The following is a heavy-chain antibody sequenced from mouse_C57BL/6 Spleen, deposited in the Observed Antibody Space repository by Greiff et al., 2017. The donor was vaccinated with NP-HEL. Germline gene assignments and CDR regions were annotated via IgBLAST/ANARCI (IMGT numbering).Heavy chain of an antibody. Sequence: VQLQQSDAELVKPGASVKISCKVSGYTFTDHTIHWMKQRPEQGLEWIGYIYPRDGSTKYNEKFKGKATLTADKSSSTAYMQLNSLTSEDSAVYCGAREEDGYDGYFDVWGTGTTVTVSS. CDR1: GYTFTDHT. J-gene: IGHJ1*03. V-gene: IGHV1-78*01. CDR3: AREEDGYDGYFDV. CDR2: IYPRDGST. D-gene: IGHD2-2*01.